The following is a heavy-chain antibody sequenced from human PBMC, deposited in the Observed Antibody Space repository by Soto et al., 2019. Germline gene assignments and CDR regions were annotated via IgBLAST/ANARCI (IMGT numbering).Heavy chain of an antibody. CDR1: GGSISSGGYY. Sequence: QVQLQESGPGLVKPSQTLSLTCTVSGGSISSGGYYWSWIRQHPGKGLEWIGYIYYSGSTYYNPSLKSRVTISVDTSKDPFSLKLSSVTGADTAVYYCARSLVIGSSTIPHMDGWGKGTTVNVSS. CDR2: IYYSGST. D-gene: IGHD2-2*01. CDR3: ARSLVIGSSTIPHMDG. J-gene: IGHJ6*03. V-gene: IGHV4-31*03.